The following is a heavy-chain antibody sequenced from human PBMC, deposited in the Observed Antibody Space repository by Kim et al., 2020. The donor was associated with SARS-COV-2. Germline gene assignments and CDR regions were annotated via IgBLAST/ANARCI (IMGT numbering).Heavy chain of an antibody. J-gene: IGHJ6*02. CDR3: AREPPAAGGMDV. Sequence: YYVDSVKGRFTITRDNAKNSLYLQMNSLRAEDTTVYYCAREPPAAGGMDVWGPGTTVTVSS. V-gene: IGHV3-7*01. D-gene: IGHD2-2*01.